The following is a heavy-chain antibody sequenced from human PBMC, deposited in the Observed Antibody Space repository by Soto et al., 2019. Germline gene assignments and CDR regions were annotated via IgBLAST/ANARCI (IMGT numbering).Heavy chain of an antibody. CDR2: ISYDGSNR. D-gene: IGHD2-15*01. CDR1: GFTFSSYA. J-gene: IGHJ4*02. V-gene: IGHV3-30-3*01. CDR3: AREGYCSGGSCSPEIDY. Sequence: SLRLSCAASGFTFSSYAMHWVRQAPGKGLEWVAVISYDGSNRYYADSVKGRFTISRDNSKNTLYLQMNSLRAEDTAVYYCAREGYCSGGSCSPEIDYWGQGTLVTVSS.